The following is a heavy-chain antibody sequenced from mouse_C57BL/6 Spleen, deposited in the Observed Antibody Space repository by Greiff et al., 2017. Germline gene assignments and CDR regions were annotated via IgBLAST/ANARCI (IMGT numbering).Heavy chain of an antibody. Sequence: QVQLQQSGAELARPGASVKLSCQASGYPFTSYGIRWVKQSTGPGLEWIGEMYPRSGNTYYNEKIKGKATLTADKSSCTAYMELRSLTSDDSAVYFCARDYYGSSCDYWGQGTTLTVSS. CDR3: ARDYYGSSCDY. CDR2: MYPRSGNT. CDR1: GYPFTSYG. J-gene: IGHJ2*01. D-gene: IGHD1-1*01. V-gene: IGHV1-81*01.